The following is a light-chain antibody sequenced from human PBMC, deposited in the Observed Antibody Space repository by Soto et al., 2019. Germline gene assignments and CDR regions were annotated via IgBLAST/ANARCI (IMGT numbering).Light chain of an antibody. CDR3: QQRSNWPWT. CDR2: DAS. Sequence: EIVLTQSPATLSLSPGERATLSCRASQSVTTFLAWYQQKPGQAPRLLISDASDRATGIPARFSGSGSGTDFTLTISSLGSEDFAVYYCQQRSNWPWTFGQGTKVEI. J-gene: IGKJ1*01. V-gene: IGKV3-11*01. CDR1: QSVTTF.